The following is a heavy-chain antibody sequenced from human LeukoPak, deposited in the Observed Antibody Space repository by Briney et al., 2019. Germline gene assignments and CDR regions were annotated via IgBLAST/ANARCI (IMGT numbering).Heavy chain of an antibody. Sequence: ASVKVSCKASGYTFTSYYTHWVRQAPGQGLEWMGIINPSGGSTSYAQKFQGRVTMTRDTSTSTVYMELSSLRSEDTAVYYCARGGCSSTSCYTPGYNWFDPWGQGTLVTVSS. CDR3: ARGGCSSTSCYTPGYNWFDP. V-gene: IGHV1-46*01. CDR2: INPSGGST. D-gene: IGHD2-2*02. J-gene: IGHJ5*02. CDR1: GYTFTSYY.